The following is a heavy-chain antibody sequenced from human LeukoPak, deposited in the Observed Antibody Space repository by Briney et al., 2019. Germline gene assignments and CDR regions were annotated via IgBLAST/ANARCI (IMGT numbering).Heavy chain of an antibody. D-gene: IGHD4-17*01. CDR2: IRSKAYGGTT. CDR1: GFTFGDYA. J-gene: IGHJ4*02. CDR3: TRGDYGDYGDHDY. Sequence: PGGSLRLSCTASGFTFGDYAMSWVRQAPGKGLEWVGFIRSKAYGGTTEYAASVKGRFTISRDDSKSIAYLQMNSLKTEDTAVYYCTRGDYGDYGDHDYWGQGTLVTVSS. V-gene: IGHV3-49*04.